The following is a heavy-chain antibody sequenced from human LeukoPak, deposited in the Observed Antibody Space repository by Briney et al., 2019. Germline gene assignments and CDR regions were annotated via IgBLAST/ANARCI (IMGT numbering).Heavy chain of an antibody. Sequence: GGSLRLSCAASGFTFSSYWMSWVRQAPGKGLEWVANIKQDGSEKYYVDSVKGRFTISRDNAKNSLYLQMNSLRNEDTAVYYCATRYSSGSGNNFFDPWGQGTLITVSS. V-gene: IGHV3-7*01. J-gene: IGHJ5*02. CDR2: IKQDGSEK. CDR3: ATRYSSGSGNNFFDP. D-gene: IGHD6-19*01. CDR1: GFTFSSYW.